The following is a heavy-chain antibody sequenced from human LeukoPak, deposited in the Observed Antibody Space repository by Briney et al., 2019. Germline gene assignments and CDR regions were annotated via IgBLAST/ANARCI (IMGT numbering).Heavy chain of an antibody. V-gene: IGHV4-38-2*01. J-gene: IGHJ4*02. CDR1: GYSINSSYY. Sequence: KPSETLSLTCAVSGYSINSSYYWGWIRQPPGKGLERIGSIYYSGSTYYNPSLKSRVTISVDTSKNQFSLKLSSVTAADTAVYYCASVVVVATTLDYWGQGTLVTVSS. CDR3: ASVVVVATTLDY. CDR2: IYYSGST. D-gene: IGHD2-15*01.